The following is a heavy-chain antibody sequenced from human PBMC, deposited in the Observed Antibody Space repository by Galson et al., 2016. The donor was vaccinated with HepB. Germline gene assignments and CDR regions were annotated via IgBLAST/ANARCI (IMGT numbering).Heavy chain of an antibody. V-gene: IGHV4-39*01. CDR3: ARHSSYYGNFDY. Sequence: ETLSLTCTVSGGSISSSSYYWGWIRQPPGKGLEWIGSIYYSGSTYYNPSLKSRVTISVDTSKNQFSLNLSSVTAAVTAVYYCARHSSYYGNFDYWGQGTLVTVSS. J-gene: IGHJ4*02. CDR2: IYYSGST. CDR1: GGSISSSSYY. D-gene: IGHD2-15*01.